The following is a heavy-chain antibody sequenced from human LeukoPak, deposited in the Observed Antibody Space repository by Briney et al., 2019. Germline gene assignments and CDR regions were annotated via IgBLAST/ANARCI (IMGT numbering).Heavy chain of an antibody. J-gene: IGHJ4*02. V-gene: IGHV1-69*04. CDR3: ARDRHLGYYYDSSGYQVLGY. D-gene: IGHD3-22*01. CDR2: IIPILGIA. Sequence: SVKVSCKASGGTFSSYAISWVRQAPGQGLEWIGRIIPILGIANYAQKFQGRVTITADKSTSTAYMELSSLRSEDTAVYYCARDRHLGYYYDSSGYQVLGYWGQGTLITVSS. CDR1: GGTFSSYA.